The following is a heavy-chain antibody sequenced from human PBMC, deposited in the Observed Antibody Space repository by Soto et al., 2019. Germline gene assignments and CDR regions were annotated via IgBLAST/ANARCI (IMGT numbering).Heavy chain of an antibody. V-gene: IGHV4-31*03. D-gene: IGHD3-10*01. Sequence: SETMSLTCTVSGGSISNGGYYWNWVRQHPGKGLEWIGYIHYSGSTWYNPSLESRVTISVDTSKDQFSLKLRSVTAADTAVYYCARVRGSGSYAAYYFDSWGQGTLVTVSS. CDR1: GGSISNGGYY. CDR2: IHYSGST. J-gene: IGHJ4*01. CDR3: ARVRGSGSYAAYYFDS.